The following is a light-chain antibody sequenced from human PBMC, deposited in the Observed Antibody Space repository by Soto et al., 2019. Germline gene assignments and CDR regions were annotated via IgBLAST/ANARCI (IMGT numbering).Light chain of an antibody. J-gene: IGLJ1*01. CDR3: TSFTSASTYV. CDR2: NVS. V-gene: IGLV2-14*01. CDR1: SSDIGGHNS. Sequence: QSALAQPASVSGSPGQSIAISCTGTSSDIGGHNSVSWYQQHPGKAPKLMIYNVSNRPSGVSNRFSGSKSGNTASLTISGLLAEDEADYYCTSFTSASTYVFGAGTKVTDL.